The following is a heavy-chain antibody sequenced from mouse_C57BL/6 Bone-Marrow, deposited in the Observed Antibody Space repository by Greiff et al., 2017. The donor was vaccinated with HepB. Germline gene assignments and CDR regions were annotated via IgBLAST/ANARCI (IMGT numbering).Heavy chain of an antibody. Sequence: EVKLVESGGGLVQSGRSLRLSCATSGFTFSDFYMEWVRQAPGKGLEWIAASRNKANDYTTEYSASVKGRFIVSRDTSQSILYLQMNALRAEDTAIYYCARDAAPDYYGSSPWYFDVWGTGTTVTVSS. D-gene: IGHD1-1*01. J-gene: IGHJ1*03. CDR1: GFTFSDFY. V-gene: IGHV7-1*01. CDR2: SRNKANDYTT. CDR3: ARDAAPDYYGSSPWYFDV.